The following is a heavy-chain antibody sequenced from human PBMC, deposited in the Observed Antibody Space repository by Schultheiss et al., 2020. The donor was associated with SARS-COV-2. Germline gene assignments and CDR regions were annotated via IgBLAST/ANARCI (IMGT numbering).Heavy chain of an antibody. CDR1: SDSISSSRYY. J-gene: IGHJ4*02. CDR3: ASLSIVGADFDY. V-gene: IGHV4-39*07. D-gene: IGHD1-26*01. CDR2: IYYRGTT. Sequence: SETLSLTCTVSSDSISSSRYYWGWIRQPPGKGLEWIGNIYYRGTTYYKPSLKSRVTISVDTSENQFSLKLSSVTAADTAVYYCASLSIVGADFDYWGQGTLVTVSS.